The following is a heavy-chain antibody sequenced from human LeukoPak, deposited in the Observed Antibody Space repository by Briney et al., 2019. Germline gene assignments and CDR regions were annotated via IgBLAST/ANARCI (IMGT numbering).Heavy chain of an antibody. Sequence: ASVKVSCKASGYTFTSYYMQWVRQAPGQGLEWMGWIKPNSGGTNYAQKFHVRVTMTRDTSISTAYMELSRLRSDDTAVYYCARGPDSSSWSGDCYYFDYWGQGTLVTVSS. J-gene: IGHJ4*02. CDR1: GYTFTSYY. CDR2: IKPNSGGT. D-gene: IGHD6-13*01. V-gene: IGHV1-2*02. CDR3: ARGPDSSSWSGDCYYFDY.